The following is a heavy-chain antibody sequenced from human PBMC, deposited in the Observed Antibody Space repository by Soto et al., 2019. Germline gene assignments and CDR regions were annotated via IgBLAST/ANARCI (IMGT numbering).Heavy chain of an antibody. V-gene: IGHV3-72*01. D-gene: IGHD3-10*01. CDR1: GFTFSDHY. CDR3: ARGTNGEDNFFYMDV. CDR2: IRNRVNSYTT. J-gene: IGHJ6*03. Sequence: PGGSLRLSCEASGFTFSDHYMDWVRQAPGKGLEWVGRIRNRVNSYTTEYAASVRGRFIVSRDNSKNSLYLQMNSLKTEDTAMYYCARGTNGEDNFFYMDVWGKGTTVTVSS.